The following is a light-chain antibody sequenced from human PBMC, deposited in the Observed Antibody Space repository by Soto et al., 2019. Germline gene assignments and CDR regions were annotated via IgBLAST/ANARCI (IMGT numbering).Light chain of an antibody. CDR3: QKYNSAPLT. J-gene: IGKJ4*01. V-gene: IGKV1-27*01. CDR2: ATS. Sequence: DVQMTQSPSSLSAFVGDRVTITCRASQGIAPYLAWFQQKPGKVPKLLIYATSTLQSGVPSRFSGSGSGTDFNLTINSLQPEDVGTYYCQKYNSAPLTVGGGTKVEIK. CDR1: QGIAPY.